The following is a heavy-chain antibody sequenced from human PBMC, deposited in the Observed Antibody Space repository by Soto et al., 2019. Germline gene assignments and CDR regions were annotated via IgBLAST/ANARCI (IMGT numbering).Heavy chain of an antibody. V-gene: IGHV3-30-3*01. Sequence: QVQLVESGGGVVQPGRSLRLSCAASGFTFSSYAMHWVRQAPGKGLEWVAVISYDGSNKYYADSVKGRFTISRDNSKNTLYLQMNSPRAEDTAVYYSAVAGFYYYYGMDVWGQGTTVTVSS. J-gene: IGHJ6*02. CDR3: AVAGFYYYYGMDV. D-gene: IGHD6-19*01. CDR1: GFTFSSYA. CDR2: ISYDGSNK.